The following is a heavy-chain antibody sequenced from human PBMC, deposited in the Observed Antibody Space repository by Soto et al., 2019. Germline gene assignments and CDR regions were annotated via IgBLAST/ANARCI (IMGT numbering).Heavy chain of an antibody. J-gene: IGHJ5*02. Sequence: SGPTQVNPTETLTLTCTVSGFSLSTAGMGVSWIRQPPGKALEWLAHIFASEEKSDTTSLETRLTVSNDTSKRYVVITMTNMDHLATATYYCARAVDRAISDIWFDPWGQGTQVTVSS. D-gene: IGHD5-18*01. CDR3: ARAVDRAISDIWFDP. CDR1: GFSLSTAGMG. CDR2: IFASEEK. V-gene: IGHV2-26*01.